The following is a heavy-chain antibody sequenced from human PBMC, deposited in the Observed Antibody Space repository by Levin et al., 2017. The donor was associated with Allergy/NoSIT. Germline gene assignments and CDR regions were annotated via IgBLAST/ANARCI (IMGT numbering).Heavy chain of an antibody. Sequence: GESLKISCAASGFTFSSYSMNWVRQAPGKGLEWVSYISSSSSTIYYADSVKGRFTISRDNAKNSLYLQMNSLRAEDTAVYYCARDLTSRIAVAGEVDYWGQGTLVTVSS. CDR2: ISSSSSTI. CDR1: GFTFSSYS. J-gene: IGHJ4*02. V-gene: IGHV3-48*01. D-gene: IGHD6-19*01. CDR3: ARDLTSRIAVAGEVDY.